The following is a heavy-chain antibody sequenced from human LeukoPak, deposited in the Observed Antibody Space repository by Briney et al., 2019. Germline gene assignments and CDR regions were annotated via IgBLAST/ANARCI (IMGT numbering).Heavy chain of an antibody. CDR3: AKDLTSALDY. Sequence: GRSLRLSCAVSGFMFSSYATHWVRQAPGKGLEWVALISNDGSEKYYADSVKGRFTVSRDNSKNMVYLQMNSLRAEDTAVFYCAKDLTSALDYWGQGTLVTVSS. CDR2: ISNDGSEK. V-gene: IGHV3-30*18. D-gene: IGHD4/OR15-4a*01. J-gene: IGHJ4*02. CDR1: GFMFSSYA.